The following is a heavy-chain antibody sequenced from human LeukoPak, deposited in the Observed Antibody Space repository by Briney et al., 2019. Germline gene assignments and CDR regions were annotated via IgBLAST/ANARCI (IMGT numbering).Heavy chain of an antibody. V-gene: IGHV3-72*01. J-gene: IGHJ3*02. D-gene: IGHD1-26*01. CDR2: TRNKANNYST. Sequence: GGSVTLSCAASGFTLSDYFMEWVRHAPGEGREWVGRTRNKANNYSTEYATSVKGRFIISRDESKNSLYLQMNSLKTEDTAVYYCARGYDGSANDAFHIWGQGTMVTVSS. CDR3: ARGYDGSANDAFHI. CDR1: GFTLSDYF.